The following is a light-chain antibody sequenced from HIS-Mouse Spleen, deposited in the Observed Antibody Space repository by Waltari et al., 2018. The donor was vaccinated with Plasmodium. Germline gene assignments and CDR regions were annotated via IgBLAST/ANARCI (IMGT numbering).Light chain of an antibody. CDR1: SLRSAY. J-gene: IGLJ3*02. CDR3: NSRDSSGNHWV. CDR2: GKN. V-gene: IGLV3-19*01. Sequence: AVSVALGPTVSIPCQGDSLRSAYARWYQQKPGQAPVLVISGKNNRPSGIPDRFPGSSSGNTASLTITGAQAEDEADYYCNSRDSSGNHWVFGGGTKLTVL.